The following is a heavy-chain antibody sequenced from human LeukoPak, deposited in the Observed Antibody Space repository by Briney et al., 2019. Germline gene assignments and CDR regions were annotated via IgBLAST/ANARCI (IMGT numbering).Heavy chain of an antibody. CDR2: IYPGDSDT. J-gene: IGHJ3*02. D-gene: IGHD6-19*01. V-gene: IGHV5-51*01. Sequence: KISCKGSGYSFTSYWIGWVRQMPGKGLEWMGIIYPGDSDTRYSPSFQGQVTISADKSISTAYLQWSSLKASDTAMYYCARLDSSGWYLHAFDIWGQGTMVTVSS. CDR1: GYSFTSYW. CDR3: ARLDSSGWYLHAFDI.